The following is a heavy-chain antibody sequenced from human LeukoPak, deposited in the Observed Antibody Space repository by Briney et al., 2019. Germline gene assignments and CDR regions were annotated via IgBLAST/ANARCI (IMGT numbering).Heavy chain of an antibody. CDR3: ASSIAAAGTGFDY. D-gene: IGHD6-13*01. Sequence: SETLSLTCSVSGGSISSYYWSWIRQPPGKGLEWIGYIYYSGSTNYNPSLKSRVTISLDTSKSQFSLKLTSVTAADTAVYYCASSIAAAGTGFDYWGQGTLVTVSS. CDR1: GGSISSYY. V-gene: IGHV4-59*01. CDR2: IYYSGST. J-gene: IGHJ4*02.